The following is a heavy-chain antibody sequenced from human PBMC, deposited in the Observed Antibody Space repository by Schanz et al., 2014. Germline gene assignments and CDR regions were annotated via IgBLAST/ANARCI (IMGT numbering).Heavy chain of an antibody. J-gene: IGHJ4*02. CDR1: GYTFVGYY. CDR2: INPDSGDT. Sequence: QVQLVQSGPEVKKPGASVRVSYQASGYTFVGYYIHWLRQAPGQGLEWMGWINPDSGDTNYVQNFQGRVTMTRDTSITTAYMDLSRLTSDDTAVYYCARVYRWQHILGHFDSWGQGSLVTVSS. V-gene: IGHV1-2*02. CDR3: ARVYRWQHILGHFDS. D-gene: IGHD6-13*01.